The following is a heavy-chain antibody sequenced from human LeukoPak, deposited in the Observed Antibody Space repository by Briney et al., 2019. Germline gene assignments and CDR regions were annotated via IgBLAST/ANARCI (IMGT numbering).Heavy chain of an antibody. CDR2: IKPDGIET. D-gene: IGHD1-26*01. V-gene: IGHV3-7*01. Sequence: WGPLRLSCAASGFTFSLYWMSGVRQVPGKGLEFLANIKPDGIETYHVDSVRGRFTISRDNARNSLYLQMNSVRAEDTGVYYCARDMDNYYVSIDYWGQGTLVTVSS. J-gene: IGHJ4*02. CDR3: ARDMDNYYVSIDY. CDR1: GFTFSLYW.